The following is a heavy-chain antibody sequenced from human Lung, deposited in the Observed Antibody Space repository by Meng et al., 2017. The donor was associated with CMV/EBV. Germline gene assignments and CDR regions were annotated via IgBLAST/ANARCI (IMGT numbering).Heavy chain of an antibody. V-gene: IGHV1-8*01. D-gene: IGHD2-15*01. J-gene: IGHJ4*02. CDR2: MNPNSGNT. Sequence: TFTSYGINWVRQAAGHGLDWMGWMNPNSGNTGFAQKFQGRVTITRNTSISTAYMEVRSLRFEDTAVYYCARMGRYCSGGSCLRYFDYWGQGTLVTVSS. CDR1: TFTSYG. CDR3: ARMGRYCSGGSCLRYFDY.